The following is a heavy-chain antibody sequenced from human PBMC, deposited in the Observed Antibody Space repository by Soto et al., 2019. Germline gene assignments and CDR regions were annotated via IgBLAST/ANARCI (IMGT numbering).Heavy chain of an antibody. D-gene: IGHD6-19*01. J-gene: IGHJ3*02. Sequence: QVQLVQSGAEVKKPGSSVKVSCKASGGTFSSYAISWVRQAPGQGLEWMGGIIPIFGTANYAQKFQGRVTITADESTSKAYMELSSLRSEDTAVYYCARGGSIAVAGSHDAFDIWGQGTMVTVSS. V-gene: IGHV1-69*01. CDR1: GGTFSSYA. CDR3: ARGGSIAVAGSHDAFDI. CDR2: IIPIFGTA.